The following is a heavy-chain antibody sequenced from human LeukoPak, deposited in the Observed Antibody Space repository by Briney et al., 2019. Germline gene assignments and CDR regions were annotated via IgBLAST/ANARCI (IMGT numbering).Heavy chain of an antibody. CDR3: ARGRYGRYGYYYYGMDV. Sequence: SETLSLTCAVYGGSFSGYYWSWIRQPPGKGLEWIGEINHSGSTNYNPSLKSRVTISVDTSKNQFSLKLSSVTAADTAVYYCARGRYGRYGYYYYGMDVWGKGTTVTVSS. V-gene: IGHV4-34*01. J-gene: IGHJ6*04. D-gene: IGHD3-10*01. CDR2: INHSGST. CDR1: GGSFSGYY.